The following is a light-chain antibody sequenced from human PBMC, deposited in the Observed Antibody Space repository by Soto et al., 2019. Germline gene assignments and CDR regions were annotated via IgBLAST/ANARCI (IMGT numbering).Light chain of an antibody. CDR2: GVS. CDR3: QQSDSSPQT. CDR1: QSVSSN. V-gene: IGKV3-20*01. Sequence: EIGMRKSPAVLSVYTGESATLSARASQSVSSNLAWYQQKPGQAPRLLIYGVSSRATGIPDRFSGSGSGTDFTLTISRLEPEDFAVYDCQQSDSSPQTFGHRAKVAIK. J-gene: IGKJ1*01.